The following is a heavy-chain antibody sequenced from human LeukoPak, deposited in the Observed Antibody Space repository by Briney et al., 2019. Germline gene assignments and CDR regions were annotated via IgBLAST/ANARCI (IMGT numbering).Heavy chain of an antibody. CDR3: AKDRIGDDAFDI. Sequence: PGGSLRLSCEASGFTFSDFAMSWFRQAPGKGLEWVSAISGNGDNTYYADSVKGRFTISRDNSKNTLYLQMNSLRAEDTAVYYCAKDRIGDDAFDIWGQGTMVTVSS. D-gene: IGHD3-16*01. V-gene: IGHV3-23*01. J-gene: IGHJ3*02. CDR1: GFTFSDFA. CDR2: ISGNGDNT.